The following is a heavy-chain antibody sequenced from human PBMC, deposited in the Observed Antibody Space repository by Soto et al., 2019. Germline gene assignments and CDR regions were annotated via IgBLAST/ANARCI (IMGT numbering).Heavy chain of an antibody. D-gene: IGHD3-10*01. Sequence: GASVKVSFKDSGYTFSSNAIHWGRQAPGQELEWMGCINGGNGYAKCSQNFQDRVTLTRDAAASTTYMELSSLRSEDTAIFYCARATYTSGGSPTFAMDVWGQGTTVTVSS. CDR2: INGGNGYA. J-gene: IGHJ6*02. V-gene: IGHV1-3*01. CDR1: GYTFSSNA. CDR3: ARATYTSGGSPTFAMDV.